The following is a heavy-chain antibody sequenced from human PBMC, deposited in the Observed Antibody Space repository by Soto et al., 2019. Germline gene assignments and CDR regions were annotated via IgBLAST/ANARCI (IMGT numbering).Heavy chain of an antibody. J-gene: IGHJ1*01. CDR1: GFSLSTNGVG. CDR2: IYWDDDK. D-gene: IGHD6-19*01. V-gene: IGHV2-5*02. CDR3: AHNYHSSGWYDPRIPEYFQH. Sequence: QITLKESGPTLVKPTQTLTLTCSFSGFSLSTNGVGVGWIRQPPGKALEWLALIYWDDDKRHSPSLKSRLTITKDTSKNQVVLTMTNMDPVDTATYYCAHNYHSSGWYDPRIPEYFQHWGQGTLVTVSS.